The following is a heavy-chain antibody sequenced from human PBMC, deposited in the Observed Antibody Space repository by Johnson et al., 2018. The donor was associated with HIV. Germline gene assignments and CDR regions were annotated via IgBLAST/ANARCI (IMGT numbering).Heavy chain of an antibody. CDR1: GFNFSNAW. J-gene: IGHJ3*02. Sequence: VQLVESGGGVVRPGRPLRLSCAASGFNFSNAWMSWVRQAPGKGLGWVSRINSDGSSTTYADSVKGRFSISRDNVKNSLYLQMNSLRDEDTALYYCARDPSTQYSRLAGDFGAFDIWGQGTMVIVSS. CDR3: ARDPSTQYSRLAGDFGAFDI. CDR2: INSDGSST. V-gene: IGHV3-74*01. D-gene: IGHD7-27*01.